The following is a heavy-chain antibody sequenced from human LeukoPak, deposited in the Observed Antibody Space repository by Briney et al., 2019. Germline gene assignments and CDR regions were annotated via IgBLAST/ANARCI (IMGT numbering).Heavy chain of an antibody. J-gene: IGHJ4*02. Sequence: PGGSLRLSCAASGFTFSIYAMSWVRQAPGKGLEWVSAVSGSGGGTYYAASVKGRFTISRDNSKDTVYLQMNSLSAEDTAVYYCAKTTTGYSSGRYPGWPVDYWGQGTLVTVSS. D-gene: IGHD6-19*01. CDR2: VSGSGGGT. CDR1: GFTFSIYA. CDR3: AKTTTGYSSGRYPGWPVDY. V-gene: IGHV3-23*01.